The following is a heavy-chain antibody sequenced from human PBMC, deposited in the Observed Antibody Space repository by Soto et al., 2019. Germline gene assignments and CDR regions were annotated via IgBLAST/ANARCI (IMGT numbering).Heavy chain of an antibody. V-gene: IGHV3-30-3*01. CDR3: ARDDVSRTGEEGLLDY. CDR2: ISYDGSSE. Sequence: QVQLVESGGGVVQPGRSLRLSCGASGFSFSTYSMHWVRQAPGKGLEWVAVISYDGSSETSADSVKGRFTVSRDNSKDTLYLQMNSLRVEDTAVYFCARDDVSRTGEEGLLDYWGQGTLVTVSS. D-gene: IGHD7-27*01. J-gene: IGHJ4*02. CDR1: GFSFSTYS.